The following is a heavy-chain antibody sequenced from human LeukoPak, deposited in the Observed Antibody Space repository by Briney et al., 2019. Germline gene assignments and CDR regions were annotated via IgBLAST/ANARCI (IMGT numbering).Heavy chain of an antibody. Sequence: ASVKVSCKASGYTFTGYYMHWVRQAPGQGLEWMGWINPNSGSTNYAQKFQGRVTMTRDTSISTAYMELSRLRSDDTAVYYCASAYDSSGYYKLWGQGTLVTVSS. CDR2: INPNSGST. D-gene: IGHD3-22*01. V-gene: IGHV1-2*02. CDR3: ASAYDSSGYYKL. J-gene: IGHJ4*02. CDR1: GYTFTGYY.